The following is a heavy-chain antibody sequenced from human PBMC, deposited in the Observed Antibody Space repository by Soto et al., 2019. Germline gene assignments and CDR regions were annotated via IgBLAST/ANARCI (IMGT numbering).Heavy chain of an antibody. D-gene: IGHD2-2*01. Sequence: PSETLSLTCTVSGGSISSYYWSWIRQPPGKGLEWIGYIYYSGSTNYNPSLKSRVTISVDTSKNQFSLKLRSVTAADTAVYYCARVGVPAARYGMDVWGQGTTVTVSS. V-gene: IGHV4-59*01. CDR1: GGSISSYY. CDR3: ARVGVPAARYGMDV. J-gene: IGHJ6*02. CDR2: IYYSGST.